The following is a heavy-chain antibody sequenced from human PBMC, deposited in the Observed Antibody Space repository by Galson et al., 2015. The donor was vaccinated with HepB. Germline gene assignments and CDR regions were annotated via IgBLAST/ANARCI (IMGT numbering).Heavy chain of an antibody. CDR2: INHSGST. V-gene: IGHV4-34*01. J-gene: IGHJ4*02. CDR3: ASTLGYCSSTSCYAGDY. D-gene: IGHD2-2*01. Sequence: PPGKGLEWIGEINHSGSTNYTPSLKSRVTISVDTSKNQFSLKLSSVTAADTAVYYCASTLGYCSSTSCYAGDYWGQGTLVTVSS.